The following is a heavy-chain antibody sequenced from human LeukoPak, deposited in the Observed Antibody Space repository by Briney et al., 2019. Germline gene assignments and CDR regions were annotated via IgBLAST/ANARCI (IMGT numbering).Heavy chain of an antibody. J-gene: IGHJ4*02. CDR2: ISGSGGST. D-gene: IGHD6-19*01. Sequence: GGSLRLSCAASGFTFSSYVMSWVRQAPGKGLEWISSISGSGGSTYYADSVKGRFTISRDNSKNTLYLQMNSLRADDTAVYYCANGGGYSSGWHYWGQGTLVTVSS. CDR3: ANGGGYSSGWHY. CDR1: GFTFSSYV. V-gene: IGHV3-23*01.